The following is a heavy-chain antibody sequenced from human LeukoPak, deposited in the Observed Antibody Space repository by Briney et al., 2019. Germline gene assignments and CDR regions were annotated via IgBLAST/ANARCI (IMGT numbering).Heavy chain of an antibody. CDR2: IGTAGDT. CDR3: ARARGGYYYYGMDV. Sequence: GGSLRLSCAASGFTFSSYSMNWVRQATGKGLEWVSAIGTAGDTYYPGSVKGRFTISRENAKNSLYLQMNSLRAGDTAVYYCARARGGYYYYGMDVWGQGTTVTVSS. D-gene: IGHD3-10*01. J-gene: IGHJ6*02. CDR1: GFTFSSYS. V-gene: IGHV3-13*01.